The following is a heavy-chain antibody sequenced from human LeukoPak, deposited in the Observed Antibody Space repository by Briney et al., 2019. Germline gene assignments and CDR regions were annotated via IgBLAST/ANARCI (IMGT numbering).Heavy chain of an antibody. CDR3: ARGLITMVRGVMAY. J-gene: IGHJ4*02. D-gene: IGHD3-10*01. CDR1: GFTFSDYY. Sequence: GGSLRLSCAASGFTFSDYYMSWIRQAPGKGLEWVSYISSSGSTKYYADSVKGRFTISRDNAKNSLYLQMKSLRAEDTAVYYCARGLITMVRGVMAYWGQGTLVTVSS. CDR2: ISSSGSTK. V-gene: IGHV3-11*04.